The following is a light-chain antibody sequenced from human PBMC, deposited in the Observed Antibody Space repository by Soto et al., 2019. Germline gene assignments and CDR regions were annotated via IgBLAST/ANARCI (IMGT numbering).Light chain of an antibody. CDR2: SNN. Sequence: QPVLTQPPSASGTPGQRVTISCSGSSCNIGSNTVNWYQQLPGTAPKLLIYSNNQRPSGVPDRFSGSKSGTSASLAISGLQSEDEADYYCATWDDSLNGPVFGGGTQLTVL. V-gene: IGLV1-44*01. J-gene: IGLJ2*01. CDR3: ATWDDSLNGPV. CDR1: SCNIGSNT.